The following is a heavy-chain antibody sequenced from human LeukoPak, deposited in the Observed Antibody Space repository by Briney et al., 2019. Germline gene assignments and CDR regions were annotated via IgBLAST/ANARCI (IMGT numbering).Heavy chain of an antibody. D-gene: IGHD3-16*02. CDR1: GGSFSGYY. Sequence: KTSGTLSLTCAVYGGSFSGYYWSWIRQPPGKGLEWIGEINHSGSTNYNPSLKSRVTISVDTSKNQFSLKLSSVTAADTAVYYCARGLSDYVWGSYRSYYYYMDVWGKGTTVTVSS. J-gene: IGHJ6*03. CDR2: INHSGST. V-gene: IGHV4-34*01. CDR3: ARGLSDYVWGSYRSYYYYMDV.